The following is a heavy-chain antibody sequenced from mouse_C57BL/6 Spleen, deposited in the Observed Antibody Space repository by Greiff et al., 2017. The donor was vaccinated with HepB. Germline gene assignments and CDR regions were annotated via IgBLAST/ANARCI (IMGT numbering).Heavy chain of an antibody. CDR3: ARPEGYAMDY. J-gene: IGHJ4*01. V-gene: IGHV5-17*01. CDR1: GFTFSDYG. Sequence: DVMLVESGGGLVKPGGSLKLSCAASGFTFSDYGMHWVRQAPEKGLEWVAYISSGSSTIYYADTVKGRFTISRDNAKNTLFLQMTSLRSEDTAMYYCARPEGYAMDYWGQGTSVTVSS. CDR2: ISSGSSTI.